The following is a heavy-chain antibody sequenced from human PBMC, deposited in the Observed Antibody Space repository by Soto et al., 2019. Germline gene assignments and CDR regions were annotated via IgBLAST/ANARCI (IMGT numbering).Heavy chain of an antibody. V-gene: IGHV1-8*01. CDR2: MNPNSGNT. Sequence: QVQLVQSGAEVKKPGASVKVSCKASGYTFTSYDINWVRQATGQGLEWMGWMNPNSGNTGYAQKFQGRVTMTRNTSISPAYMELSSLRSEDTAVYYCARTYSSSSPYYYYYYMDVWGKGTTVTVSS. CDR3: ARTYSSSSPYYYYYYMDV. J-gene: IGHJ6*03. D-gene: IGHD6-6*01. CDR1: GYTFTSYD.